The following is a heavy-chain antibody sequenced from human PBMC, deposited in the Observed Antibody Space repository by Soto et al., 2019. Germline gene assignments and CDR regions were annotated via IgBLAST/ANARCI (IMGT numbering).Heavy chain of an antibody. CDR2: ISYDGSNK. J-gene: IGHJ6*02. CDR1: GFTFSSYA. D-gene: IGHD3-9*01. CDR3: ASDLGYYDILTGYYYYYYGMDV. Sequence: QVQLVESGGGVVQPGRSLRLSCAASGFTFSSYAMHWVRQAPGKGLEWVAVISYDGSNKYYADSVKGRFTISRDNSKNTLYLQMNSLRAEDTAVYYCASDLGYYDILTGYYYYYYGMDVWGQGTTVTVSS. V-gene: IGHV3-30-3*01.